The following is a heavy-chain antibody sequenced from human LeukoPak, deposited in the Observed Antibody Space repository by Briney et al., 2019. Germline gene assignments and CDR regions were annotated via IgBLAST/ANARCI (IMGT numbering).Heavy chain of an antibody. CDR3: AKDYYYDSSGYYSYFDY. J-gene: IGHJ4*02. CDR1: GGSFSGYY. Sequence: PSETLSLTCAVYGGSFSGYYWSWIRQPPGKGLEWIGEINHTGSTNYNPSLKSRVTISVDTSKNQFSLRLSSVTAEDTAVYYCAKDYYYDSSGYYSYFDYWGQGTLVTVSS. V-gene: IGHV4-34*01. CDR2: INHTGST. D-gene: IGHD3-22*01.